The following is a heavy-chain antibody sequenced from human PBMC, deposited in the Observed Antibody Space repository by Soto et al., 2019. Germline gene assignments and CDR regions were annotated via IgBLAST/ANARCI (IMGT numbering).Heavy chain of an antibody. J-gene: IGHJ5*01. Sequence: QVQLQQWGAGLLKPSETLSLTCAVSGGSFSVLSWSWIRQLPGKGLEWIGDIDQSGSTHYSPSLESRVTVSVEASEKRFSLNLPSVTAAGAAVSYCARRGRYKTVSMVPAFDSWGQGTLVTVSS. CDR1: GGSFSVLS. CDR2: IDQSGST. D-gene: IGHD3-10*01. V-gene: IGHV4-34*02. CDR3: ARRGRYKTVSMVPAFDS.